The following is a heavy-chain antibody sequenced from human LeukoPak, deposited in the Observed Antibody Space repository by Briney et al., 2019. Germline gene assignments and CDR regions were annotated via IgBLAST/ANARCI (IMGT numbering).Heavy chain of an antibody. D-gene: IGHD6-13*01. CDR2: ISSSGSAI. Sequence: GGSLRLSCAASGFTISSYEMNWVRQAPGKGLEWVSYISSSGSAIYYADSVKGRFTISRDNAKDSLYLQMNSLRAEDTAVYYCARTANFAAGYYIDYWGQGTLVTVSS. J-gene: IGHJ4*02. CDR1: GFTISSYE. CDR3: ARTANFAAGYYIDY. V-gene: IGHV3-48*03.